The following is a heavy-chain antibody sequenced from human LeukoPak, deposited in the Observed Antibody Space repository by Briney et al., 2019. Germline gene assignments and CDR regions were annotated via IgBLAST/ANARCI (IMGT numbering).Heavy chain of an antibody. D-gene: IGHD3-9*01. J-gene: IGHJ4*02. CDR2: ISGSGGST. V-gene: IGHV3-20*04. CDR3: AKDRGYDILTGYYQFDY. CDR1: GFSFGDYG. Sequence: GGSLTLSCTASGFSFGDYGLSWFRQTPGKGLEWVSAISGSGGSTYYADSVKGRFTISRDNAKNSLYLQMNSLRAEDMALYYCAKDRGYDILTGYYQFDYWGQGTLVTVSS.